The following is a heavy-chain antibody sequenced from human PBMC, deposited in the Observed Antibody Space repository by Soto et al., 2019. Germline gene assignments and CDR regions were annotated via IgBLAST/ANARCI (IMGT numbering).Heavy chain of an antibody. CDR2: FNPKTGGA. V-gene: IGHV1-2*02. D-gene: IGHD2-2*01. J-gene: IGHJ4*02. CDR1: GYIFPDYY. Sequence: ASVKVSCKASGYIFPDYYIHWVRQAPGQGLEWMGWFNPKTGGANSAQKFQGRVTMTRDTSITTVYLELSSLTSDDTAVYFCSRASAAATYWFVYWGQGPLVTVSS. CDR3: SRASAAATYWFVY.